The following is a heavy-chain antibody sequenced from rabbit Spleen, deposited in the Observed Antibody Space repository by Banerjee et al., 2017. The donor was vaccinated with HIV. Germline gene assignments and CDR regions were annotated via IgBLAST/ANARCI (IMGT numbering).Heavy chain of an antibody. J-gene: IGHJ3*01. CDR1: GFSFSSSYY. V-gene: IGHV1S40*01. CDR3: ARDPSSAYIDRLDL. D-gene: IGHD1-1*01. CDR2: IYVGSSGST. Sequence: QSLEESGGDLVKPGASLTLTCTASGFSFSSSYYMCWVRQAPGKGLEWIACIYVGSSGSTYYASWAKGRFTISKTSSTTVTLQMTSLTAADTATYFCARDPSSAYIDRLDLWGPGTLVTVS.